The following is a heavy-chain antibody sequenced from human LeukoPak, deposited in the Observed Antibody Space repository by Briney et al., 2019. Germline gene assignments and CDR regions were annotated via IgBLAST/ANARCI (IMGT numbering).Heavy chain of an antibody. D-gene: IGHD3-10*01. Sequence: ASVKVSCKASGYTFTSYGITWVRQAPGQGLEWMGWISSYNGNTNYAQKLQGRVTMTTDTSTSTAYMELRSLRSDDTAVYYCATYGSGSYPAFYWGQGTLVTVSS. CDR1: GYTFTSYG. J-gene: IGHJ4*02. V-gene: IGHV1-18*01. CDR2: ISSYNGNT. CDR3: ATYGSGSYPAFY.